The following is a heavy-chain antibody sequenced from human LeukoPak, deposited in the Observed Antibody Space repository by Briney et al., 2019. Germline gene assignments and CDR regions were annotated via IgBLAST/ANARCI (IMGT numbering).Heavy chain of an antibody. Sequence: AVTVSRKASGYTFTTYDIQWVRQATAQGVEWMGWTNPNSGHTGYAQKFQGKLTITKYTSISTAYIELSSLRSEDTAVDYCARVAGSIDYWGQGTLVTVSS. V-gene: IGHV1-8*03. CDR3: ARVAGSIDY. J-gene: IGHJ4*02. D-gene: IGHD6-19*01. CDR1: GYTFTTYD. CDR2: TNPNSGHT.